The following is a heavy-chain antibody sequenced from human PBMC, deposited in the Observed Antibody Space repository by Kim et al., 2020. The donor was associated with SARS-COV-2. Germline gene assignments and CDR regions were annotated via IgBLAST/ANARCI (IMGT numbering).Heavy chain of an antibody. V-gene: IGHV3-15*01. CDR1: GFDFRDTW. Sequence: GGSLRLSCAAFGFDFRDTWMNWVRQAPGKGLEWIGRIKSSSDGGTVDYAGPVKGRFTMSIDDSKDTLYLQMNNLNTEDTAMYYCATVRTYWGHGTLVTVS. J-gene: IGHJ4*01. CDR2: IKSSSDGGTV. CDR3: ATVRTY.